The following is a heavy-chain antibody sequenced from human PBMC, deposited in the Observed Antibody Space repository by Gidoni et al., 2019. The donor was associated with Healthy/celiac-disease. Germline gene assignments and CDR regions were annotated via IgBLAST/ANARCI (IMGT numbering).Heavy chain of an antibody. J-gene: IGHJ4*02. CDR2: ISYDGSNK. D-gene: IGHD6-19*01. V-gene: IGHV3-30*04. CDR1: GFTFSSYA. Sequence: QVQLVESGGGVVQPGRSLRLSCAASGFTFSSYAMHWVRQAPGKGLEWVAVISYDGSNKYYADSVKGRFTISRDNSKNTLYLQMNSLRAEDTAVYYCARDRIAVAGPIGYWGQGTLVTVSS. CDR3: ARDRIAVAGPIGY.